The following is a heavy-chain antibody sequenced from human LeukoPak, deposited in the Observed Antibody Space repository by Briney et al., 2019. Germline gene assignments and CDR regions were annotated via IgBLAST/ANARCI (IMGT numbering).Heavy chain of an antibody. V-gene: IGHV3-23*01. D-gene: IGHD6-19*01. CDR3: AKARKQWPVLGWFDP. Sequence: GASLRLSCAASGFTFSSYAMSWVRQAPGKGLEWVSAISGSGGSTYYADSEKGRFTISRDNSKNTLYLQMNSLRAEDTAVYYCAKARKQWPVLGWFDPWGQGTLVTVSS. CDR1: GFTFSSYA. J-gene: IGHJ5*02. CDR2: ISGSGGST.